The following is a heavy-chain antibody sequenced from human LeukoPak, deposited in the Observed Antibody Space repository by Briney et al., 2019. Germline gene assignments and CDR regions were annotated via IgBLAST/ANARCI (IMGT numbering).Heavy chain of an antibody. J-gene: IGHJ6*03. Sequence: GGSLRLSCAASGFTFSSYSINWVRQAPGKGLEWVSSISSTSSYIYYADSVKGRFTISRDNTKNSLYLQMNSLRAEHTAVYYCARVVGYYYYMDVWGKGTTVTVSS. CDR1: GFTFSSYS. CDR2: ISSTSSYI. D-gene: IGHD1-26*01. V-gene: IGHV3-21*01. CDR3: ARVVGYYYYMDV.